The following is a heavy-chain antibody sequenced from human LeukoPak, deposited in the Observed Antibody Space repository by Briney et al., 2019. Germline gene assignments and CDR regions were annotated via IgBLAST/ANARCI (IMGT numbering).Heavy chain of an antibody. CDR2: ISGSGGST. J-gene: IGHJ6*03. Sequence: SGGSLRLSCAASRFAFTSYAMSWVRQAPGKGLEWVSGISGSGGSTYYADSVKGRFTISRDNSKNTLFLQMNSLRAEDTAVYYCAGATAPFSYYYYMDVWGKGTTVTVSS. D-gene: IGHD1-26*01. CDR3: AGATAPFSYYYYMDV. V-gene: IGHV3-23*01. CDR1: RFAFTSYA.